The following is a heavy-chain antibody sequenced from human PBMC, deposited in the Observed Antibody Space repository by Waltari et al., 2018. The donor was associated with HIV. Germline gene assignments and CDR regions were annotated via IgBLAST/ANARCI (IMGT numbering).Heavy chain of an antibody. CDR2: IYFSGST. CDR3: ASKVVPAATQDLWFDP. CDR1: GGSISSSRYY. Sequence: QLQLQESGPGLVKPSETLYLTCTVPGGSISSSRYYWGWIRQPPGKGREWIGSIYFSGSTYYNPSLKSRVTISVDTSKNQFSLKLSSVTAADTAVYYCASKVVPAATQDLWFDPWGQGTLVTVSS. V-gene: IGHV4-39*01. D-gene: IGHD2-2*01. J-gene: IGHJ5*02.